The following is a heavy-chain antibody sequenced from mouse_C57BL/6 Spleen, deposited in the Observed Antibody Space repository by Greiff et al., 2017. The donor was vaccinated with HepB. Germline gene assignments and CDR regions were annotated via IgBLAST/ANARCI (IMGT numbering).Heavy chain of an antibody. CDR3: ARSSYYYGSSVFAY. V-gene: IGHV1-64*01. Sequence: QVQLQQPGAELVKPGASVKLSCKASGYTFTSYWMHWVKQRPGQGLEWIGMIHPNSGSTNYNEKFKSKATLTVDKSSSTAYMQLSSLTSEDSAVYYCARSSYYYGSSVFAYWGQGTLVTVSA. D-gene: IGHD1-1*01. J-gene: IGHJ3*01. CDR2: IHPNSGST. CDR1: GYTFTSYW.